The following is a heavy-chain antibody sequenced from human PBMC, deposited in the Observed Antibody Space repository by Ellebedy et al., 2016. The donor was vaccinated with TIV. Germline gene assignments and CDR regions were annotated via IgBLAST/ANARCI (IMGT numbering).Heavy chain of an antibody. V-gene: IGHV1-18*01. CDR3: ARGTYSSSWYGMDF. J-gene: IGHJ4*02. D-gene: IGHD6-13*01. CDR2: ITAYNGNT. Sequence: AASVKVSCKASGYTFNSYAISWVRQAPGQGLEWMGWITAYNGNTNFAQKLQGRVTITADTSTSTAYMELSSLRSEDTAVYYCARGTYSSSWYGMDFWGQGTPVTVSS. CDR1: GYTFNSYA.